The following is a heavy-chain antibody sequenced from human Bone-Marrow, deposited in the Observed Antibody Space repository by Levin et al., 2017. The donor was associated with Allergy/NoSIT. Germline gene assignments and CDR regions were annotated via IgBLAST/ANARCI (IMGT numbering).Heavy chain of an antibody. Sequence: ASVKVSCKTSGGSLSTYAISWVRQAPGQGLEWMGGVIPMLGRTNYAQKFQDRVTITADDSTSTAYMELSGLRSEDTAVYYCARPLVVVPAATRPYYYYYALNVWGQGTTVTVSS. CDR1: GGSLSTYA. CDR2: VIPMLGRT. J-gene: IGHJ6*02. V-gene: IGHV1-69*10. D-gene: IGHD2-2*01. CDR3: ARPLVVVPAATRPYYYYYALNV.